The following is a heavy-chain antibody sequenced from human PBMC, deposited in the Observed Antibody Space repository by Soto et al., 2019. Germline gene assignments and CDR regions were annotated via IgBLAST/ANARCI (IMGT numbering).Heavy chain of an antibody. D-gene: IGHD2-15*01. CDR1: GFTFSSYG. CDR3: AKAHLAATRGHFDY. Sequence: HPGGSLRLSCAASGFTFSSYGMHWVRQAPGKGLEWVAVISYDGSNKYYADSVKGRFTISRDNSKNTLYLQMNSLRAEDTAVYYCAKAHLAATRGHFDYWGQGTLVTVSS. CDR2: ISYDGSNK. V-gene: IGHV3-30*18. J-gene: IGHJ4*02.